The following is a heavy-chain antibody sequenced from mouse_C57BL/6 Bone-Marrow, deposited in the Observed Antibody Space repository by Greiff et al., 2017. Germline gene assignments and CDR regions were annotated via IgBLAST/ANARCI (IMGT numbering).Heavy chain of an antibody. CDR3: ARRDPWFAY. J-gene: IGHJ3*01. D-gene: IGHD3-3*01. CDR2: LDPSDSYT. Sequence: QVQLQQPGAELVMPGASVTLSCKASGYTFPSYWLPWVKPRPGPGLEWIGELDPSDSYTNYNQQFKGKSTLTVDKSASTAYMQLSSLTSEDSAVYYCARRDPWFAYGGQGTLVTVSA. CDR1: GYTFPSYW. V-gene: IGHV1-69*01.